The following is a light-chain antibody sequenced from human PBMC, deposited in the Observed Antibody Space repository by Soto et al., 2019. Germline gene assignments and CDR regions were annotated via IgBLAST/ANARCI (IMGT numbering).Light chain of an antibody. J-gene: IGKJ2*01. CDR3: MQALQTPLT. V-gene: IGKV2-28*01. Sequence: DIVMTQSPLSLPVTPGEPASISCRSSQSLLNSKGYNFLDWYLQKPGQSPQLLIYLGSNRASGDPDRFSGSASGTDFTLTISRVEAEDVRVYYCMQALQTPLTFGQGTKLEIK. CDR1: QSLLNSKGYNF. CDR2: LGS.